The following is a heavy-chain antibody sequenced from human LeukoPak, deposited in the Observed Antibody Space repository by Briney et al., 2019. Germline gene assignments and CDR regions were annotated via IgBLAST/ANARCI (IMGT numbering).Heavy chain of an antibody. CDR2: ISSSSSYI. D-gene: IGHD1-1*01. CDR1: GFTFSSYS. CDR3: ARAPNWRFDH. J-gene: IGHJ4*02. V-gene: IGHV3-21*04. Sequence: GGSLRLSCAASGFTFSSYSMNWVRQAPGKGLEWASSISSSSSYIYYADSVKGRFTISRDNAKNSLYLQMNSLRAEDTAVYYCARAPNWRFDHWGQGTLVTVSS.